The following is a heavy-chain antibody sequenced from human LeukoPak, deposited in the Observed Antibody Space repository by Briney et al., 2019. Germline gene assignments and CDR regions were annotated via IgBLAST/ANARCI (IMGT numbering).Heavy chain of an antibody. J-gene: IGHJ4*02. CDR3: ARLLGPYCSSTSCYEYFDY. V-gene: IGHV5-51*01. Sequence: GESLKISCKGSGYSFTSYWIGWVRQMPGEGLEWMGIIYPGDSDTRYSPSFQGQVTISADKPISTAYLQWSSLKASDTAMYYCARLLGPYCSSTSCYEYFDYWGQGTLVTVSS. CDR2: IYPGDSDT. CDR1: GYSFTSYW. D-gene: IGHD2-2*01.